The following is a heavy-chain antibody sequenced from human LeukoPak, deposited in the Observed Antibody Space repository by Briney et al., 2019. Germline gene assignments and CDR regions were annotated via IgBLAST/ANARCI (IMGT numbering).Heavy chain of an antibody. CDR2: INHSGST. V-gene: IGHV4-34*01. CDR3: ARQTAYYMDV. Sequence: SETLSFTCAVYGGSFSGYYWSWIRQPPGKGLEWIGEINHSGSTNYNPSLKSRVTISVDTSKNQFSLKLSSVTAADTAVYYCARQTAYYMDVWGKGTTVTISS. J-gene: IGHJ6*03. CDR1: GGSFSGYY. D-gene: IGHD6-25*01.